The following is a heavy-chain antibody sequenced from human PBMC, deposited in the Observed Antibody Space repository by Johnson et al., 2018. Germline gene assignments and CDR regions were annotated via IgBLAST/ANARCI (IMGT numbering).Heavy chain of an antibody. Sequence: QVQLVQSGAEVKKPGSSVKVSCKASGGTFSSHSISWVRQAPGQGLEWMGRTVPMHGIPTYAQKFQGRVTITADKSTNTAYMELSRLRSEDTAVYYSAGRKYYGSDYYNSFDIWGQGTMVTVSS. J-gene: IGHJ3*02. D-gene: IGHD3-10*01. V-gene: IGHV1-69*02. CDR1: GGTFSSHS. CDR3: AGRKYYGSDYYNSFDI. CDR2: TVPMHGIP.